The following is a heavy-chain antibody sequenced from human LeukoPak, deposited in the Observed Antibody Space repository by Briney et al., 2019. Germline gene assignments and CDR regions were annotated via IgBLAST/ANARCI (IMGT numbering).Heavy chain of an antibody. V-gene: IGHV3-43*02. J-gene: IGHJ5*02. CDR3: AKDLQYVAVPAAIDPQSRKFDP. Sequence: GGSLRLSCAASGFTFDDYAMHWVRQAPGKGLEWVSLISGDGGSTYYADSVKGRFTISRDNSKNSLYLQMNSLRTEDTALYYCAKDLQYVAVPAAIDPQSRKFDPWGQGTLVTVSS. CDR2: ISGDGGST. CDR1: GFTFDDYA. D-gene: IGHD2-2*01.